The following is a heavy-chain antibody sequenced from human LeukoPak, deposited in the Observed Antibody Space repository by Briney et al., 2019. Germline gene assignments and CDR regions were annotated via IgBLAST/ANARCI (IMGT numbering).Heavy chain of an antibody. CDR2: IYTSGST. CDR3: ARSLGVTITQYGMDV. Sequence: SETLSLTCTVSGGSISSGSYYWSWIRQPAGKGLEWIGRIYTSGSTNYNPSLKSRVTISVDTSKNQFSLKLSAVTAADTAVYYCARSLGVTITQYGMDVWGQGTTVTVSS. CDR1: GGSISSGSYY. D-gene: IGHD5-12*01. J-gene: IGHJ6*02. V-gene: IGHV4-61*02.